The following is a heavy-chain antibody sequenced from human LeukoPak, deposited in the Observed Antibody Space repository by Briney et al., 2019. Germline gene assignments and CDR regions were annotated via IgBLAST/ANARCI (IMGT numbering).Heavy chain of an antibody. Sequence: PGGSLRLSCAASGFTFSSYAMSWVRQAPGKGLEWVSGISGSGGRTHYADSVKGRFTISRDNSKNTLYLQMNSLRAEDTAVYYCARYYDFWSGYYTGLWNNYYYMDVWGKGTTVTVSS. CDR1: GFTFSSYA. V-gene: IGHV3-23*01. CDR3: ARYYDFWSGYYTGLWNNYYYMDV. CDR2: ISGSGGRT. D-gene: IGHD3-3*01. J-gene: IGHJ6*03.